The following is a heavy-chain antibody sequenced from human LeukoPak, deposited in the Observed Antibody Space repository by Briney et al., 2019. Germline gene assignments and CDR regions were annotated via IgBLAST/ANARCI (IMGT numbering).Heavy chain of an antibody. D-gene: IGHD3-22*01. CDR1: GGSISSYY. CDR3: ARDRKRYYYDSSGYPFVSWFDP. CDR2: IYYSGST. J-gene: IGHJ5*02. V-gene: IGHV4-59*01. Sequence: SETLSLTCTVSGGSISSYYWSWIRQPPGKGLEWIGYIYYSGSTNYNPSLKSRVTISVDTSKNQFSLKLSSVTAEDTAVYYCARDRKRYYYDSSGYPFVSWFDPWGQGTLVTVSS.